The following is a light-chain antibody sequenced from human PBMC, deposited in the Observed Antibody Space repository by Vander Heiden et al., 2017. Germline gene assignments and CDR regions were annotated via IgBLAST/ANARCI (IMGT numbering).Light chain of an antibody. CDR1: NIGSNS. V-gene: IGLV3-21*02. CDR3: QVWDSSRDHPV. Sequence: SYVLTQPPSVSVAPGQPARITCGGNNIGSNSVHWYQRKPGQAPVLVVYDDTDRPSGIPERFSGSNSGNTATLTISRVEAGDEDDYYCQVWDSSRDHPVFGRGTKLTVL. J-gene: IGLJ2*01. CDR2: DDT.